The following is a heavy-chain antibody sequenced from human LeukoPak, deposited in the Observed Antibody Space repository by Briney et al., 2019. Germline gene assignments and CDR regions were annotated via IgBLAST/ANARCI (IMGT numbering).Heavy chain of an antibody. Sequence: ASVEVSCKASGYTFTSYDINWVRQATGQGLEWMGWMNPNSGNTGYAQKFQGRVTMTRNTSISTAYMELSSLRSEDTAVYYCARGRQYAYYYDNYYGMDVWGQGTTVTVSS. CDR1: GYTFTSYD. D-gene: IGHD3-22*01. CDR2: MNPNSGNT. V-gene: IGHV1-8*01. CDR3: ARGRQYAYYYDNYYGMDV. J-gene: IGHJ6*02.